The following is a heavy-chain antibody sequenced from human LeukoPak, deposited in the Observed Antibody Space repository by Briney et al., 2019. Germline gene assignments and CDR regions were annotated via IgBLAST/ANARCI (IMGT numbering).Heavy chain of an antibody. CDR1: GGSFSGYY. D-gene: IGHD3-10*01. V-gene: IGHV4-34*01. J-gene: IGHJ4*02. CDR2: INHSGST. Sequence: SETLSLTCAVYGGSFSGYYWSWIRQPPGKGLEWIGEINHSGSTNYNPSLKSRVTISVDTSKNQFSLKLSSVTAADTAVYYCARVVIQGPFGGRGRPDYWGQGTLVTVSS. CDR3: ARVVIQGPFGGRGRPDY.